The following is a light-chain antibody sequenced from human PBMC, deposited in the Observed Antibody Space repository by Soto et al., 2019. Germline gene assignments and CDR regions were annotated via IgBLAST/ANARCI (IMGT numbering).Light chain of an antibody. Sequence: ERVMTQSPATLSVSPGERATLSCRASQRVSSYLAWYQQKPGQAPRLLIYSASRRATGFPARFSGSGSGTDFTLTISSLQSEDSAVYFCQQCYSSRTFGQGTKVDIK. J-gene: IGKJ1*01. V-gene: IGKV3-15*01. CDR2: SAS. CDR1: QRVSSY. CDR3: QQCYSSRT.